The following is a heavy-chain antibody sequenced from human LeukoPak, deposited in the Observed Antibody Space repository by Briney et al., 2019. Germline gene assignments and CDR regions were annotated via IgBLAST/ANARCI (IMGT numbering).Heavy chain of an antibody. CDR3: ARMDCSGGSCFYYFDY. D-gene: IGHD2-15*01. J-gene: IGHJ4*02. V-gene: IGHV1-24*01. Sequence: ASVKVSCKVSGYTLTELSMHWVRQAPGKGLEWMGGFDPEDGETIYAQKFQGRVTMTEDTSTDTAYMELSSLRSEDTAVYYCARMDCSGGSCFYYFDYWGQGTLVTVSS. CDR1: GYTLTELS. CDR2: FDPEDGET.